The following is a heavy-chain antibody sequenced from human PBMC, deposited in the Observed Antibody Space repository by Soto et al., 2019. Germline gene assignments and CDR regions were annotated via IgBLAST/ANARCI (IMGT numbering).Heavy chain of an antibody. CDR2: VIPIFGTA. V-gene: IGHV1-69*13. Sequence: GASVKVSCKASGGTFRNYAISWVRQAPGQGLEWMGGVIPIFGTANYAQKFQGRVTIAADESTSTAYMELNSLRSEDTAVYYCAKIPGYSYGYGLGYYLDHWGQGTLVTVSS. CDR3: AKIPGYSYGYGLGYYLDH. J-gene: IGHJ4*02. D-gene: IGHD5-18*01. CDR1: GGTFRNYA.